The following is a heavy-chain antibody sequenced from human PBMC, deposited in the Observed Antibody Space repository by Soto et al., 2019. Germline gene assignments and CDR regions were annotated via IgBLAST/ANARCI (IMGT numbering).Heavy chain of an antibody. J-gene: IGHJ5*02. V-gene: IGHV1-69*02. CDR1: GGTFSSYT. CDR2: IIPILGIA. Sequence: GASVKVFCKASGGTFSSYTISWVRQAPGQGLEWMGRIIPILGIANYAQKFQGRVTITADKSTSTAYMELSSLRSEDTAVYYCAIFPKRPVVVVPAAMPGSPNWFDPWGQGTLVTVSS. CDR3: AIFPKRPVVVVPAAMPGSPNWFDP. D-gene: IGHD2-2*01.